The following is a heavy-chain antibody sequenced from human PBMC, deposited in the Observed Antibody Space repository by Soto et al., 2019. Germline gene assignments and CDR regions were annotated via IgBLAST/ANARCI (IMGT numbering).Heavy chain of an antibody. J-gene: IGHJ2*01. CDR3: AKDRLGGDTWFFDL. CDR1: GFTFSSYG. Sequence: QVQLVESGGGVVQPGRSLRLSCAASGFTFSSYGMHWVRQAPGKGREWVVVISYDGSKKYYADSVKGRFTISRDNSKNTLYLQMNSLRAEDTAVYYCAKDRLGGDTWFFDLWGRGTLVTVSS. CDR2: ISYDGSKK. D-gene: IGHD2-21*01. V-gene: IGHV3-30*18.